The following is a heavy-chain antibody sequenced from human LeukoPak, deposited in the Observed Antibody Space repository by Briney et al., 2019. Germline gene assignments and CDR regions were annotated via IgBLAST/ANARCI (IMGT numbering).Heavy chain of an antibody. D-gene: IGHD4/OR15-4a*01. CDR2: ISDSGGDT. Sequence: PGGSLRLSCAASGFTFSSYVMSWVRRAPGKGLEWVSSISDSGGDTYYADSVKGRFTISRDNSKNTLYLQMNSLRAEDTAVYYCARRAGAYSHPYDYWGQGTLVTVSS. CDR1: GFTFSSYV. CDR3: ARRAGAYSHPYDY. V-gene: IGHV3-23*01. J-gene: IGHJ4*02.